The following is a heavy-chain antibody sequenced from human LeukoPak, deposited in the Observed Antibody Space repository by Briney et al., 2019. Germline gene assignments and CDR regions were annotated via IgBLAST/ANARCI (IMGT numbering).Heavy chain of an antibody. V-gene: IGHV1-2*02. CDR2: INPNSGGT. D-gene: IGHD3-3*01. CDR3: ARDLYGTETYYDFWSGYLDV. Sequence: ASVKVSCKASGYTFTGYYMHWVRQAPGQGLGWMGWINPNSGGTNYAQKFQGRVTMTRDTSISTAYMELSRLRSDDTAVYYCARDLYGTETYYDFWSGYLDVWGKGTTVTVSS. CDR1: GYTFTGYY. J-gene: IGHJ6*04.